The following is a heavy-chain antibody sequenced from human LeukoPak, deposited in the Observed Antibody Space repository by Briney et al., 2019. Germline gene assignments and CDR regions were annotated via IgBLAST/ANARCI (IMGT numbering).Heavy chain of an antibody. CDR2: SYYSGST. Sequence: PSETLSLTCTVSGGSISSYYWSWIRRPPGKRLEWIGYSYYSGSTNYNPSLKSRVNISVDTSKKEFSLKLSSVTAADTAVYYCARAPMYYYMDVWGKGTTVTVSS. V-gene: IGHV4-59*01. J-gene: IGHJ6*03. CDR3: ARAPMYYYMDV. CDR1: GGSISSYY.